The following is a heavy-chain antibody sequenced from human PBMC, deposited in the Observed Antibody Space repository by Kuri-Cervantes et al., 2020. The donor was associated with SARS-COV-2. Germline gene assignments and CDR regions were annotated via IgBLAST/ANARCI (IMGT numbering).Heavy chain of an antibody. V-gene: IGHV3-21*01. D-gene: IGHD3-22*01. Sequence: GESLRLSCAASGFTFSSYSMNWVRQAPGKGLEWVSSISSSSSYIYYADSVKGRFTISRDNAKNSLYLQMNSLRAEDTAVYYCARVSPISYYYDSSGYLDYWGQGTLVTVSS. CDR3: ARVSPISYYYDSSGYLDY. CDR2: ISSSSSYI. J-gene: IGHJ4*02. CDR1: GFTFSSYS.